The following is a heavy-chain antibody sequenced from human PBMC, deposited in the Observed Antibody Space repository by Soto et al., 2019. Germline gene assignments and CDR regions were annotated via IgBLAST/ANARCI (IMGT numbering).Heavy chain of an antibody. CDR1: GGSISSGGYS. J-gene: IGHJ4*02. Sequence: TLSLTCAVSGGSISSGGYSWSWIRQPPGKGLEWLARIDWDDDKYYSTSLKTRLTISKDTSKNQVVLTMTNMDPVDTATYYCALAPHLGAYWGQGTLVTVSS. V-gene: IGHV2-70*11. CDR2: IDWDDDK. CDR3: ALAPHLGAY. D-gene: IGHD3-16*01.